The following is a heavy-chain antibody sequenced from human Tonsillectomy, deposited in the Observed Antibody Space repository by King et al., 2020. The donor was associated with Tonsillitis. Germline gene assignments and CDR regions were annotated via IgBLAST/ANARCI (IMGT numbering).Heavy chain of an antibody. J-gene: IGHJ5*02. CDR2: ISGSGGST. CDR1: GFTFSSYA. Sequence: VQLVQSGGGLVQPGGSLRLSCAASGFTFSSYAMSWVRQAPGKGLEWVSAISGSGGSTYYADSVKGRLTISRDNSKNTVYLQMNSLRAEDTALYYCAKLVYARGAIISGWFDPWGQGTLVTVSS. D-gene: IGHD3-10*01. V-gene: IGHV3-23*04. CDR3: AKLVYARGAIISGWFDP.